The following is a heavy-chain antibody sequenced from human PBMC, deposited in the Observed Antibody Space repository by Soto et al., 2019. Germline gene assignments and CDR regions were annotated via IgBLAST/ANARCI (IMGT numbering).Heavy chain of an antibody. CDR3: ARTPANYDSSGYQFDY. V-gene: IGHV4-61*01. D-gene: IGHD3-22*01. CDR2: IYYSGST. J-gene: IGHJ4*02. CDR1: GGSVSSGSYY. Sequence: PSETLSLTCTVSGGSVSSGSYYWSWIRQPPGKGLEWIGYIYYSGSTNYNPSLKSRVTISVDTSKNQFSLKLSSVTAADTVVYYCARTPANYDSSGYQFDYWGQGTLVTVSS.